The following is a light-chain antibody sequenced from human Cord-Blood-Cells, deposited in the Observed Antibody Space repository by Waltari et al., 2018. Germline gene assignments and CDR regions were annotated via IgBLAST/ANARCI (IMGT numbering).Light chain of an antibody. V-gene: IGKV4-1*01. J-gene: IGKJ2*01. Sequence: DILLTESLDLMTVPLAERATSNCKSSESVLYSSNNKNYLAWYQQKPGQPPKLLIYWASTRESGVPDRCSGSGSGTDVTLTISSLQAEDVAVYYCQQYYSTPRTFGQGTKLEIK. CDR2: WAS. CDR1: ESVLYSSNNKNY. CDR3: QQYYSTPRT.